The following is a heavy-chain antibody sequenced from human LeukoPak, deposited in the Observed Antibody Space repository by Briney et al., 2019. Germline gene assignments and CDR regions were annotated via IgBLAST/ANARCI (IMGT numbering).Heavy chain of an antibody. J-gene: IGHJ4*02. CDR2: FDPEDGET. CDR3: ARDWAAAGTDYFDY. CDR1: GYTLTELS. V-gene: IGHV1-24*01. Sequence: GASVKVSCKVSGYTLTELSMHWVRQAPGKGLEWMGGFDPEDGETIYAQKFQGRVTMTEDTSADTAYMELSSLRSEDTAVYYCARDWAAAGTDYFDYWGQGTLVTVSS. D-gene: IGHD6-13*01.